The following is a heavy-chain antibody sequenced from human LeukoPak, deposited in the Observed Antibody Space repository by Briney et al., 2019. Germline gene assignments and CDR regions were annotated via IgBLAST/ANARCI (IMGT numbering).Heavy chain of an antibody. CDR2: IASDGSST. D-gene: IGHD4-23*01. CDR1: GFTFSDYW. CDR3: ARGRPHGNDS. Sequence: GGPLRLSCIASGFTFSDYWMHWVRQAPGKGLVWVSRIASDGSSTTYADSVKGRFSISRDNAKNTLYLQMNSLRVEDTAVYYCARGRPHGNDSWGQGTLVTVSS. J-gene: IGHJ4*02. V-gene: IGHV3-74*01.